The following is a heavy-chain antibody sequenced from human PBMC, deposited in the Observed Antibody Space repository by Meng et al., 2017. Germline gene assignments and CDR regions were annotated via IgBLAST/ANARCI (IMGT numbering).Heavy chain of an antibody. V-gene: IGHV4-34*01. Sequence: SETLSLTCAVYGGSFSGYYWSWIRQPPGKGLEWIGSIYHSGSTYYNPSLKSRVTISVDTSKNQFSLKLSSVTAADTAVYYCARDHDSSGWYSYYYYGMDVWGQGTMVTVSS. CDR1: GGSFSGYY. J-gene: IGHJ6*02. CDR2: IYHSGST. D-gene: IGHD6-19*01. CDR3: ARDHDSSGWYSYYYYGMDV.